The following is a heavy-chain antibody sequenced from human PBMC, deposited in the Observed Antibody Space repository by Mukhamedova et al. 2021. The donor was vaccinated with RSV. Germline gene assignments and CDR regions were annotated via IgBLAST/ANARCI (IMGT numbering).Heavy chain of an antibody. CDR3: ARDQEGGIDGGYGMDG. Sequence: HWVRQAPGQGLEWMGWINPNTGGTNYAQKFQGRVTMTRATSINTAYLELSSLRSDDTAVYYCARDQEGGIDGGYGMDGW. J-gene: IGHJ6*01. V-gene: IGHV1-2*02. CDR2: INPNTGGT. D-gene: IGHD3-16*01.